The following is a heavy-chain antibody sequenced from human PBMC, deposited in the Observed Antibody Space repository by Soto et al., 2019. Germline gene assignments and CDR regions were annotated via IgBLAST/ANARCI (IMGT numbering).Heavy chain of an antibody. CDR3: AGHYYDISGYYLNNCFHP. CDR1: GYTFTGYY. Sequence: ASVKVSCKASGYTFTGYYMHWVRQAPGQGLEWMGWINPNSGGTNYAQKFQGRVTMTRDTSISTAYMELSRLRSDDTAVYYCAGHYYDISGYYLNNCFHPWGQGTLLTVSS. D-gene: IGHD3-22*01. CDR2: INPNSGGT. J-gene: IGHJ5*02. V-gene: IGHV1-2*02.